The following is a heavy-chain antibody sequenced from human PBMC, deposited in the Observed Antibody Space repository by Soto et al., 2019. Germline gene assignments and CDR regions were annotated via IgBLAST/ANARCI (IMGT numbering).Heavy chain of an antibody. CDR2: IWYDGSNK. CDR1: GFTFSSYG. CDR3: ARDFEQQLVLGGYYYYGMDV. J-gene: IGHJ6*02. V-gene: IGHV3-33*01. D-gene: IGHD6-13*01. Sequence: GGSLRLSCAASGFTFSSYGMHWVRQAPGKGLEWVAVIWYDGSNKYYADSVKGRFTISRDNSKNTLYLQMNSLRAEDTAVYYCARDFEQQLVLGGYYYYGMDVWGQGTTVTVSS.